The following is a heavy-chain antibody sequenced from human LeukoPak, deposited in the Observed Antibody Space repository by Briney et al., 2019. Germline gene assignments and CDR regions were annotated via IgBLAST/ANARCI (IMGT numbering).Heavy chain of an antibody. CDR3: ARGGGDELIGVFQH. V-gene: IGHV4-4*07. Sequence: SETLSLTCTVSGGSVSSYYWSWIRQPAGKGLEWIGRIHTSGSTNYNPSLKSRVTISVDTSKNQFSLELTSVTAADTAVYYCARGGGDELIGVFQHWGQGTLVTVSS. CDR1: GGSVSSYY. J-gene: IGHJ1*01. CDR2: IHTSGST. D-gene: IGHD2-21*01.